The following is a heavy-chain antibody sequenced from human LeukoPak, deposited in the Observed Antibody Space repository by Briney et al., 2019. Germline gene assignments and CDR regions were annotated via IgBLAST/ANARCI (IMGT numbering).Heavy chain of an antibody. D-gene: IGHD6-19*01. J-gene: IGHJ5*02. CDR3: AREGAVGGNWFDP. Sequence: GGSLRLSCATSGFTFSSNWMSWVCHAPGRGLEWVANIKPDGSAEYYAASVKGRFTLSRDNAKNSLYLQMNSLRAEDTAVYYCAREGAVGGNWFDPWGQGTLVTVSS. CDR1: GFTFSSNW. V-gene: IGHV3-7*01. CDR2: IKPDGSAE.